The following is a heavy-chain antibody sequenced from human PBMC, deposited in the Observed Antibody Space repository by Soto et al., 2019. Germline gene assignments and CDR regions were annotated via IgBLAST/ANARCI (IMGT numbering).Heavy chain of an antibody. J-gene: IGHJ5*02. D-gene: IGHD1-26*01. CDR3: ARVQWELLWFDP. V-gene: IGHV3-48*01. CDR1: GFTFSSYS. Sequence: EVQLVESGGGLVQPGGSLRLSCAASGFTFSSYSMNWVRQAPGKGLEWVSYISSSSSTIYYADSVKGRFTISRDNAKNPLYLQMNRLRAEDTAVYYCARVQWELLWFDPWGQGTLVTVSS. CDR2: ISSSSSTI.